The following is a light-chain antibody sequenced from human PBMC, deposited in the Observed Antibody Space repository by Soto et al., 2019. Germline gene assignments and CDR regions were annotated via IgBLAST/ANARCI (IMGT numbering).Light chain of an antibody. J-gene: IGLJ3*02. V-gene: IGLV2-14*01. Sequence: SALTQPASVSGSPGQSITISCTGTSSDVGISNYLSWYQHHPGKAPKLIIYEVSSRPSGISDRFSGSKSGNTASLTISGLKAGDEAVYYCSSFTGTTARVFGGWTKLTVL. CDR3: SSFTGTTARV. CDR2: EVS. CDR1: SSDVGISNY.